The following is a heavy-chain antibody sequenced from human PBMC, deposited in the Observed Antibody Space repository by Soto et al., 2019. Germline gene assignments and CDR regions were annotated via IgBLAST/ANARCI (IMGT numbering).Heavy chain of an antibody. CDR1: GYTFTSYT. D-gene: IGHD1-26*01. V-gene: IGHV1-18*01. J-gene: IGHJ5*02. CDR3: ARVVGALGYWFDP. CDR2: ISPYNGNT. Sequence: QVQLVQSGAEGKEPGASVKVSCKASGYTFTSYTIIWVRQAPGQGLELMGRISPYNGNTNYAQKLQCRVTMTTDTSTSIAYMELRSLRSGDTAVYFCARVVGALGYWFDPWGQGTLVTVSS.